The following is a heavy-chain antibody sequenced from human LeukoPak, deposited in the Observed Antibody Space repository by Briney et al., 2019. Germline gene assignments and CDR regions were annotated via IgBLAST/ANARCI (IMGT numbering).Heavy chain of an antibody. D-gene: IGHD4-17*01. V-gene: IGHV5-51*01. CDR2: IYPGYSDT. CDR1: GYSFTSYW. Sequence: GESLKISCKGSGYSFTSYWIGWVRQMPGKGLAWMGIIYPGYSDTRYSPSFQRQVTLSADKSISTAYLQWSSLKASDTAMYYCARISAVTYYYYYYMDVWGKGTTVTVSS. CDR3: ARISAVTYYYYYYMDV. J-gene: IGHJ6*03.